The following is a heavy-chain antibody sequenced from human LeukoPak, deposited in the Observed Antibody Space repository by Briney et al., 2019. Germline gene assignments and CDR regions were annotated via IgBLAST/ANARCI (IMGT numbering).Heavy chain of an antibody. CDR3: ATEFYSNGYNF. CDR1: GFTFSSAW. J-gene: IGHJ4*02. CDR2: IKSRTDGGTT. V-gene: IGHV3-15*01. D-gene: IGHD5-24*01. Sequence: GGSLRLSCPGSGFTFSSAWMTWVRQIPGKGLEWVGHIKSRTDGGTTDYAAPVKGRFTISRDDAKNTIYLQMNSLRTEDSAVYFCATEFYSNGYNFWGQGTLVIVSS.